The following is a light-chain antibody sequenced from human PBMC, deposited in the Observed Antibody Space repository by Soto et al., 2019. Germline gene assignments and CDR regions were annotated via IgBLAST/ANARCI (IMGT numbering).Light chain of an antibody. CDR2: EVR. Sequence: QSALTQPASVSGSAGQSITISCSGTMRDVGAYNLVSWYQQHPGTAPKLIIYEVRNRPSGISSRFSGSRSGNTASLTISGLQPEDEGDYYCQSFDSSLSNSWVFGGGTKVTVL. CDR3: QSFDSSLSNSWV. V-gene: IGLV2-14*01. CDR1: MRDVGAYNL. J-gene: IGLJ3*02.